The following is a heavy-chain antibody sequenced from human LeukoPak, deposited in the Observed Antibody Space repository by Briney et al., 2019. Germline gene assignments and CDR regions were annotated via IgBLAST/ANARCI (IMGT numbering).Heavy chain of an antibody. V-gene: IGHV4-59*01. CDR3: ARGISYYDSSGYYTAYYFDY. CDR2: IYYSGST. CDR1: GGSISSYY. Sequence: SETLSLTCTVSGGSISSYYWSWIRQPPGKGLEWIGYIYYSGSTNYNPSLKSRVTITVDTSKNKFSLKLSSVTAADTAVYYCARGISYYDSSGYYTAYYFDYGGQGTLVTVSS. D-gene: IGHD3-22*01. J-gene: IGHJ4*02.